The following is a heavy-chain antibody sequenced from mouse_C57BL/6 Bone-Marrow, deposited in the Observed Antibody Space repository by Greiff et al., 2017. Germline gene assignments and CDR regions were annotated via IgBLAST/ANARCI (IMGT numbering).Heavy chain of an antibody. D-gene: IGHD1-1*01. CDR1: GFTFNTYA. Sequence: DVMLVESGGGLVQPKGSLKLSCAASGFTFNTYAMHWVRQAPGKGLEWVARIRSKSSNYATYYADSVKDRFTISRDDSQSMLYLQMNNLKTEDTAMYYCVRDHYYGSSYVSDYWGQGTTLTVSS. J-gene: IGHJ2*01. CDR2: IRSKSSNYAT. V-gene: IGHV10-3*01. CDR3: VRDHYYGSSYVSDY.